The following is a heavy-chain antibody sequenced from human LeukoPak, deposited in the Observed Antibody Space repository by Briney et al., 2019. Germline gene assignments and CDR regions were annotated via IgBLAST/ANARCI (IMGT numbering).Heavy chain of an antibody. CDR1: GFTFSSSA. D-gene: IGHD6-13*01. Sequence: GRSLRLSCAASGFTFSSSAMHWVRQAPGKGLEWVALISYDGSTKYYIDSVKGRFTISRDNSKNTLYLQMNSLRAEDTAVYYCAKTRGYSNSWYDYWGQGTLLTVSS. CDR2: ISYDGSTK. J-gene: IGHJ4*02. V-gene: IGHV3-30-3*02. CDR3: AKTRGYSNSWYDY.